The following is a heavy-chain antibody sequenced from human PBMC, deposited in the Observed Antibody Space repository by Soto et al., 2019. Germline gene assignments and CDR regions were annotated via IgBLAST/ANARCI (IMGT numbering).Heavy chain of an antibody. Sequence: SETLSLTCTVSGGSISTYWSWIRQPPGKGLEWLGYIFYTGSTTYNPSLKSRVTISIDTSKNQVSLKLHSVTAADTAVYYCARHKGTVTVYGGGYDSEFDDSGQGILVTVSS. CDR1: GGSISTY. CDR3: ARHKGTVTVYGGGYDSEFDD. V-gene: IGHV4-59*08. J-gene: IGHJ4*02. D-gene: IGHD5-12*01. CDR2: IFYTGST.